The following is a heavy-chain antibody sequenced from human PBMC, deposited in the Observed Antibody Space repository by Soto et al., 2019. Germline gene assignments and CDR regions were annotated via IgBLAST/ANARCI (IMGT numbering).Heavy chain of an antibody. CDR2: MSAYNGNT. V-gene: IGHV1-18*01. CDR1: GYTFTSYD. CDR3: ARDDYGDYFYYYMDV. D-gene: IGHD4-17*01. Sequence: ASVKVSCKASGYTFTSYDINWVRQATGQGLEWMGWMSAYNGNTNYAQKIQGRVTMTTDTSTSTAYMELRSLRSDDTAVYYCARDDYGDYFYYYMDVWGKGTTVTVSS. J-gene: IGHJ6*03.